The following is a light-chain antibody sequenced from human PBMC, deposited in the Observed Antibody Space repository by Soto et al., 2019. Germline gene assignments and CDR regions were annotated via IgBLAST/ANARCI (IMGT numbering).Light chain of an antibody. CDR3: QQRRNWPLT. V-gene: IGKV3-11*01. CDR1: QSVGNF. Sequence: EIVLAQSPATLSLSPGERANLSCRASQSVGNFLAWYQHRPGQAPRLLILNASTRATGIPPRFSGSGSGTDFTLTISRLEPEDFAVYYCQQRRNWPLTFGGGTKVEIK. CDR2: NAS. J-gene: IGKJ4*01.